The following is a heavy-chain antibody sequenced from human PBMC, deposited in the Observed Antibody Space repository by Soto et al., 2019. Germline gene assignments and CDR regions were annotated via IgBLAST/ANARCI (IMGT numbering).Heavy chain of an antibody. Sequence: SETLSLTCAVYGGSFSGYYWSWIRQPPGKGLEWIGEINHSGSTNYNPSLKSRVTISVDTSKNQFSLKLSSVPAADTAVYYCAREGRMIRGVIINSYYYYGMDVWGQGTTVTVSS. J-gene: IGHJ6*02. CDR2: INHSGST. CDR3: AREGRMIRGVIINSYYYYGMDV. D-gene: IGHD3-10*01. CDR1: GGSFSGYY. V-gene: IGHV4-34*01.